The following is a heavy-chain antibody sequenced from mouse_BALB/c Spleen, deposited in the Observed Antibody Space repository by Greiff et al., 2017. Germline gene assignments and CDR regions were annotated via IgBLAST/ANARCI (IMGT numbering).Heavy chain of an antibody. Sequence: VQLQQSGAELVKPGASVKLSCTASGFNIKDTYMHWVKQRPEQGLEWIGRIDPANGNTKYDPKFQGKATITADTSSNTAYLQLSSLTSEDTAVYYCSRCYYGSDWYFDVWGAGTTVTVSS. CDR1: GFNIKDTY. V-gene: IGHV14-3*02. CDR3: SRCYYGSDWYFDV. CDR2: IDPANGNT. J-gene: IGHJ1*01. D-gene: IGHD1-1*01.